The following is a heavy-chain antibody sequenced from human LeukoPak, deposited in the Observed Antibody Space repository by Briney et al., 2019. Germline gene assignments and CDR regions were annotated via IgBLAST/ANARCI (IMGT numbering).Heavy chain of an antibody. Sequence: GASVKVSCKASGYTFTGYYMHWVRQAPGQGLEWMGWINPNSGGTNYAQKFQGRVTMTRDTSISTAYMELSRLRSDDTAVYYCARSKDGSSWYSPFDYWGQGTLVTVSS. CDR3: ARSKDGSSWYSPFDY. CDR2: INPNSGGT. V-gene: IGHV1-2*02. CDR1: GYTFTGYY. J-gene: IGHJ4*02. D-gene: IGHD6-13*01.